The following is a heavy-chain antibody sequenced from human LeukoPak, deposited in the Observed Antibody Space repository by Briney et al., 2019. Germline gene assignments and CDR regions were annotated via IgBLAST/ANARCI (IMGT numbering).Heavy chain of an antibody. D-gene: IGHD1-26*01. V-gene: IGHV4-4*07. CDR3: ASLRVGANWDP. J-gene: IGHJ5*02. Sequence: PSETLSLTCTVSGGSISSYYWSWIRQPAGKGLEWIGRIYTSGSTNYNPSLRSRVTISVDTSKNQFSLKLSSVTAADTAVYYCASLRVGANWDPWGQGTLVTVSS. CDR1: GGSISSYY. CDR2: IYTSGST.